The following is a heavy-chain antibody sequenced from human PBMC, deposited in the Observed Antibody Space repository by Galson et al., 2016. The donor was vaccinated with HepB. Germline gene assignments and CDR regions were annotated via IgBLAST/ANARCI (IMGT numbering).Heavy chain of an antibody. CDR3: ARGLVVPAASNYAMDV. V-gene: IGHV3-7*01. CDR2: IKLDGSEK. D-gene: IGHD2-2*01. Sequence: SLRLSCAASGFTFSSYWMSWVRQAPGKGLEWVANIKLDGSEKYYVDSVKGRFIVSRDNAKKSLYLQMNSLRAEDTAVCYCARGLVVPAASNYAMDVWGQGTTVTVSS. CDR1: GFTFSSYW. J-gene: IGHJ6*02.